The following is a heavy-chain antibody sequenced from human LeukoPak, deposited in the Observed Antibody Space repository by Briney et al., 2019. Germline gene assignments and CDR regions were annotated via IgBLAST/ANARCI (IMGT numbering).Heavy chain of an antibody. CDR1: GGTFSGYA. Sequence: ASVKVSCKASGGTFSGYAITWVRQAPGQGLEWMGGIIPIFDTANYAQKFQGRVTITADKSTSTAYMELSSLRSEDTAVYYCARVSWWDGSSSTYYYYYMDVWGKGTTVTVSS. CDR3: ARVSWWDGSSSTYYYYYMDV. D-gene: IGHD6-6*01. CDR2: IIPIFDTA. J-gene: IGHJ6*03. V-gene: IGHV1-69*06.